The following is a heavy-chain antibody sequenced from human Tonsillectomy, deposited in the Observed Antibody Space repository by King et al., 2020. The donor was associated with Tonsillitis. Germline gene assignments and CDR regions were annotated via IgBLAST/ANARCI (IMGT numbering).Heavy chain of an antibody. V-gene: IGHV3-30*18. D-gene: IGHD3-22*01. CDR3: AKCPTKFYDSTGYWFGNWYFDL. J-gene: IGHJ2*01. Sequence: VQLVESGGGVVQPGRSLRLSCTASGFTFSSYGMHWVRQAPGKGLEWVAVISYDGSNKYYADSVKGRFTISRDNSKNTLYLRMNSLRAEDTAVYYCAKCPTKFYDSTGYWFGNWYFDLWGRGTLVTVPS. CDR2: ISYDGSNK. CDR1: GFTFSSYG.